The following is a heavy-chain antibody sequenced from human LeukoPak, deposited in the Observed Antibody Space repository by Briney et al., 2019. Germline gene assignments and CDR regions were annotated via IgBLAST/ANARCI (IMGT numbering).Heavy chain of an antibody. CDR2: INHSGST. CDR3: ARDSGYCSGASCQAGPFDY. CDR1: GGSFSGYY. J-gene: IGHJ4*02. D-gene: IGHD2-15*01. V-gene: IGHV4-34*01. Sequence: SETLSLTCAVYGGSFSGYYWSWIRQPPGKGLEWIGEINHSGSTNYNPSLKSRVTISVDTSKNQFSLKLSSVTAADTAVYYCARDSGYCSGASCQAGPFDYWGQGTLVTVSS.